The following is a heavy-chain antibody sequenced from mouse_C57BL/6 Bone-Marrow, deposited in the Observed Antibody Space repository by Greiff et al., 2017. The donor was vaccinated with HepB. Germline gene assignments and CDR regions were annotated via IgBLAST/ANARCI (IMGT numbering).Heavy chain of an antibody. J-gene: IGHJ3*01. Sequence: QVQLQQSGAELARPGASVKLSCKASGYTFTSYGISWVKQRTGQGLEWIGEIYPRSGNTYYNEKFKGKATLTADKSSSTAYMELRSLTSEDSAVYFCARRGYCSIAYWGQGTLVTVSA. D-gene: IGHD1-1*01. CDR3: ARRGYCSIAY. CDR1: GYTFTSYG. V-gene: IGHV1-81*01. CDR2: IYPRSGNT.